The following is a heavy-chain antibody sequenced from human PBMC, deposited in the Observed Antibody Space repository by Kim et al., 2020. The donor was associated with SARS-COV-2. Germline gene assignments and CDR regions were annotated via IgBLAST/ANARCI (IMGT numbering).Heavy chain of an antibody. CDR2: ISYDGSNK. CDR3: ARSIRLFDFWSGTVHAYYFDS. D-gene: IGHD3-3*01. CDR1: GFTFSSYA. Sequence: GGSLRLSCAASGFTFSSYAMHWVRQAPGKGLEWVAVISYDGSNKYYADSVKGRFTISRDNSKNTLYLQMNSLRAEDTAVYYCARSIRLFDFWSGTVHAYYFDSWGQGTLVTVSS. V-gene: IGHV3-30-3*01. J-gene: IGHJ4*02.